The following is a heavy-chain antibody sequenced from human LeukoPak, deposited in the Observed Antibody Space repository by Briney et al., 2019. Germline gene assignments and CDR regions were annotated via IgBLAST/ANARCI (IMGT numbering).Heavy chain of an antibody. CDR3: ARGPPFDWLLPYFDY. Sequence: GGSLRLSCAASGFTFSSYSMNWVRQAPGKGLEGVSSISSSSSYIYYADSVKGRFTISRDNAKNSLYLQMNSLRAEDTAVYYCARGPPFDWLLPYFDYWGQGTLVTVSS. CDR2: ISSSSSYI. V-gene: IGHV3-21*01. D-gene: IGHD3-9*01. CDR1: GFTFSSYS. J-gene: IGHJ4*02.